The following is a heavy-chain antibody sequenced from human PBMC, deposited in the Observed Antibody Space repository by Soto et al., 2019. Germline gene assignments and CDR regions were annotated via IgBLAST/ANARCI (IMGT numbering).Heavy chain of an antibody. CDR2: ISWNSGSI. CDR3: AKGIAAAGTRLVDY. Sequence: GGSLRLSCAASGFTFDDYAMRWVRQAPGKGLEWVSGISWNSGSIGYADSVRGRFTISRDNAKNSLYLQMNSLRAEDTALYYWAKGIAAAGTRLVDYWVQGTLVTVSS. CDR1: GFTFDDYA. V-gene: IGHV3-9*01. D-gene: IGHD6-13*01. J-gene: IGHJ4*02.